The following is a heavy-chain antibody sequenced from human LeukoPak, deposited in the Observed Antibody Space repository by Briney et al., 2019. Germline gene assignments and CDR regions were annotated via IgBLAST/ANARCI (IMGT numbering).Heavy chain of an antibody. D-gene: IGHD6-6*01. V-gene: IGHV1-18*04. CDR2: ISAYNGNT. J-gene: IGHJ6*03. Sequence: ASVKVSCTASGYTFTGYYMHWVRQAPGQGLEWMGWISAYNGNTNYAQKLQGRATMTTDTSTSTAYMELRSLRSDDTAVYYCARDTRSIAARLPYYYYYYMDVWGKGTTVTVSS. CDR3: ARDTRSIAARLPYYYYYYMDV. CDR1: GYTFTGYY.